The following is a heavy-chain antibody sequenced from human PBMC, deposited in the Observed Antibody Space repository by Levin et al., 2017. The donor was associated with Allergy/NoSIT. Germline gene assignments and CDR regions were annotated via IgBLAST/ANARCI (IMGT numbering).Heavy chain of an antibody. CDR2: ISSSSSYT. CDR3: ARDRTGYSTS. Sequence: GESLKISCAASGFTFSDYYMSWIRQAPGKGLEWVSYISSSSSYTNYADSVKGRFTISRDNAKNSLYLQMNSLRAEDTAVYYCARDRTGYSTSWGQGTLVTVSS. D-gene: IGHD6-13*01. CDR1: GFTFSDYY. J-gene: IGHJ4*02. V-gene: IGHV3-11*05.